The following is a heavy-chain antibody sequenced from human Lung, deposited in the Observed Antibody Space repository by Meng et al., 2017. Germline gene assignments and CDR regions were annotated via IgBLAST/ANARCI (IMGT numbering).Heavy chain of an antibody. V-gene: IGHV4-30-4*01. D-gene: IGHD2-2*02. CDR1: GGSISSGEYF. J-gene: IGHJ5*02. Sequence: QVQLRESGPGLVKPSQTLSLTCTVSGGSISSGEYFWIWIRQPPGEGLEWIGYISSSGSTYYNPSLKSRLTISLDTSKNQFSLTLNSVTAADTAVYYCARVIGDCTTCYKGWFDPWGQGTLVTVSS. CDR2: ISSSGST. CDR3: ARVIGDCTTCYKGWFDP.